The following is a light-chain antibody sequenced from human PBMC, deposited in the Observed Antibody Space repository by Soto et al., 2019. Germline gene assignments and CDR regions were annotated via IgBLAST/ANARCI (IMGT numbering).Light chain of an antibody. CDR3: SSYTSSSTYV. CDR1: STDVGGYNY. J-gene: IGLJ1*01. V-gene: IGLV2-14*01. Sequence: QSFLTQPASVSGSPGRSITIACAGSSTDVGGYNYVSWYQQHPGKAPKVMIYEVSNRPSGVSNRFSGSKSGNTASLTISGLQAEDEADYYCSSYTSSSTYVFGTGTKVTVL. CDR2: EVS.